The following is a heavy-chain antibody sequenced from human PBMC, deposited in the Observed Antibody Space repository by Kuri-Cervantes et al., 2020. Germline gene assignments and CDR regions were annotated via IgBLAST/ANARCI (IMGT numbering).Heavy chain of an antibody. CDR2: ISYDGSNK. CDR3: ARGDYYGSGSHYTPLDY. D-gene: IGHD3-10*01. CDR1: GFTFSDYY. Sequence: GESLKISCAASGFTFSDYYMSWIRQAPGKGLEWVAVISYDGSNKYYADSVKGRFTISRDNSKNTLYLQMNSLRAEDTAVYYCARGDYYGSGSHYTPLDYWGQGTLVTVSS. V-gene: IGHV3-30-3*01. J-gene: IGHJ4*02.